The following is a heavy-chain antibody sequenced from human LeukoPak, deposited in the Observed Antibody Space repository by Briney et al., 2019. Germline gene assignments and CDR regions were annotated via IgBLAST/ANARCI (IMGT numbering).Heavy chain of an antibody. V-gene: IGHV1-2*02. CDR3: ARGSPPRVYYGRSGYYSYYFDY. D-gene: IGHD3-22*01. CDR1: GYTFTGYY. J-gene: IGHJ4*02. CDR2: INPNSGGT. Sequence: GASVKVSCKASGYTFTGYYMHWVRQAPGQGLEWMGWINPNSGGTNYAQKFQGRVTMTRDTSISTAYMELSRLRSDDTAVYYCARGSPPRVYYGRSGYYSYYFDYWGQGTLVTVSS.